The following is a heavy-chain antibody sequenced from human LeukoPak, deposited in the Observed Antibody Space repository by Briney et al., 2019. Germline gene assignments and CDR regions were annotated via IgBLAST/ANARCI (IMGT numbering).Heavy chain of an antibody. CDR2: MYYSGST. CDR3: ARYTAGYCSGGSCYSFDY. J-gene: IGHJ4*02. CDR1: GGSISSSTYY. Sequence: SETLSLTCNVSGGSISSSTYYWGWIRQPPGKGLEWIGSMYYSGSTYYNPSLKSRVTISLDTSKNQFSLKLSSVTAADTAVYYCARYTAGYCSGGSCYSFDYWGQGTLVTVSS. V-gene: IGHV4-39*01. D-gene: IGHD2-15*01.